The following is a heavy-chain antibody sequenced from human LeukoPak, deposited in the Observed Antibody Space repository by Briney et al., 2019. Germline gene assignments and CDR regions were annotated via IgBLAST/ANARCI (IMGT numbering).Heavy chain of an antibody. J-gene: IGHJ5*02. V-gene: IGHV4-59*01. D-gene: IGHD5-12*01. CDR2: IYHSGTT. CDR1: GVSTRNYY. CDR3: ARFRHDEGEVYPTYDYFDP. Sequence: PSETLSLTCSVSGVSTRNYYWAWLRQPPGKPLEWIGQIYHSGTTHYNPSLKSRLSFSLDMSENQFSLKLTSVSAADTAVYYCARFRHDEGEVYPTYDYFDPWGQGTLVTVSS.